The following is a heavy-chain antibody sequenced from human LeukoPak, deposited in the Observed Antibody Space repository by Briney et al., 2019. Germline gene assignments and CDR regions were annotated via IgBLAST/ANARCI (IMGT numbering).Heavy chain of an antibody. Sequence: SETLSLTCTVSGGSISSSSYYWDWIRQPPGKGLEWIGSIFYSGGTYYNPSLKSRVTISADTSKNQFSMKLSSVTAADTAVYYCARKNWGSHWFDPWGQGTLVTVSS. CDR3: ARKNWGSHWFDP. J-gene: IGHJ5*02. V-gene: IGHV4-39*01. CDR1: GGSISSSSYY. CDR2: IFYSGGT. D-gene: IGHD7-27*01.